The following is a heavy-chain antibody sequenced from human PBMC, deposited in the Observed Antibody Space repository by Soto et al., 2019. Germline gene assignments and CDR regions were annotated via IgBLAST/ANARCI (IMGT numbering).Heavy chain of an antibody. CDR1: GWSFSDYY. Sequence: SETLSLTCAFYGWSFSDYYWSWIRQPPGKGLEWIGEINHSGSTNYNPSLKSRVTISVDTSKNQFSLKLSSVTAADTAVYYCARGDLRRDFWGQGTLVTVSS. CDR2: INHSGST. CDR3: ARGDLRRDF. V-gene: IGHV4-34*01. J-gene: IGHJ4*02.